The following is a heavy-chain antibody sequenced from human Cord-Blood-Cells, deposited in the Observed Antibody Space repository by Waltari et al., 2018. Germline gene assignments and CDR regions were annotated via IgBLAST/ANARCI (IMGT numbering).Heavy chain of an antibody. J-gene: IGHJ4*02. Sequence: QLQLQESGPGLVKPSETLSLTCTVSGGSISSSSYYWGWIRQPPGKGLEWIGSIYYSGSTYSNPSLKSRVTISVDTSKNQFSLKLSSVTAADTAVYYCARLGAGDRYYFDYWGQGTLVTVSS. CDR2: IYYSGST. CDR1: GGSISSSSYY. D-gene: IGHD3-10*01. CDR3: ARLGAGDRYYFDY. V-gene: IGHV4-39*01.